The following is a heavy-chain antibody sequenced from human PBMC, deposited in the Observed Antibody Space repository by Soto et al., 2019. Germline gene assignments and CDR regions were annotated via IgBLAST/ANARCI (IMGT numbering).Heavy chain of an antibody. J-gene: IGHJ5*02. CDR3: AKDSNYDIWSGPGWFDP. V-gene: IGHV3-9*01. D-gene: IGHD3-3*01. Sequence: EVQLVESGGGLVQPGRSLRLSCAASGFTFDDYAMHWVRQAPGKGLEWVSGISWNSGSIGYAESVKGRFTISRDNAKNSLYLQMNSLRADDTALYYCAKDSNYDIWSGPGWFDPWGQGTLVTVSS. CDR1: GFTFDDYA. CDR2: ISWNSGSI.